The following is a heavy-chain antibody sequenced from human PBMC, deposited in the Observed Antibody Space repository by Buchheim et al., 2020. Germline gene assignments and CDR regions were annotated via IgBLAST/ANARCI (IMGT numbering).Heavy chain of an antibody. V-gene: IGHV4-59*01. CDR1: GGSISSYY. CDR2: IYYSGST. CDR3: ARGTAFSVAATRGGFDY. J-gene: IGHJ4*02. D-gene: IGHD2-15*01. Sequence: QVQLQESGPGLVKPSETLSLTCTVSGGSISSYYWSWIRQPPGKGLEWIEYIYYSGSTNYNPSLKSRVTISVDTSKNQFSLKLSSVTAADTAVYYCARGTAFSVAATRGGFDYWGQGTL.